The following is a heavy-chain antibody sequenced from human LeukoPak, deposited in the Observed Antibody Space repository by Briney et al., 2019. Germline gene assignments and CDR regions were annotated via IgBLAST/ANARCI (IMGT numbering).Heavy chain of an antibody. CDR3: ARDGKEDRGLWCGERRVEYGRQPYYYGMDV. CDR1: GYTFSSYC. V-gene: IGHV3-30*03. D-gene: IGHD3-10*01. CDR2: ISYNGSNK. J-gene: IGHJ6*04. Sequence: PGRSLKLSCEASGYTFSSYCMHWARQAPGQGLEWVAVISYNGSNKNYADSVQGRFTMTRDTSISTAYMELSRLRSDDTAVYYCARDGKEDRGLWCGERRVEYGRQPYYYGMDVWGKGTTVTVSS.